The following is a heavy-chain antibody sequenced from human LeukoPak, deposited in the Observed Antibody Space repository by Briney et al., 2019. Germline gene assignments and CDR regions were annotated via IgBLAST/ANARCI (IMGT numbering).Heavy chain of an antibody. V-gene: IGHV1-2*02. J-gene: IGHJ4*02. CDR2: INPNSGGT. CDR1: GYTFTGYY. Sequence: ASVKVSCKASGYTFTGYYMHWVRQAPGQGLEWMGWINPNSGGTNYAQKFQGRVTMTRDTSISTAYMELSRLRSDDTAVYYCARSGSSSWYDVPVFDYWGQGTLVTVSS. D-gene: IGHD6-13*01. CDR3: ARSGSSSWYDVPVFDY.